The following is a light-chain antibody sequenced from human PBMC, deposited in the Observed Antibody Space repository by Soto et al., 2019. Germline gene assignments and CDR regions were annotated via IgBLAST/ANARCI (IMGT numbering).Light chain of an antibody. Sequence: IVLTQSPGTLSLSPGERATLSCRASQSVSSNLAWYQQKPGQAPRLLIYGASTRATGIPARFSGSGSGTEFTLTISSLQSEDFAGYYCRLYNIWPQTFGQGTKVDIK. J-gene: IGKJ1*01. CDR2: GAS. CDR3: RLYNIWPQT. CDR1: QSVSSN. V-gene: IGKV3-15*01.